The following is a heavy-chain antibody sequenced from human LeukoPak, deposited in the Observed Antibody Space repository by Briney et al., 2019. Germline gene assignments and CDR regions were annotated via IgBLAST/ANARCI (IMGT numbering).Heavy chain of an antibody. D-gene: IGHD3-16*02. V-gene: IGHV3-30-3*01. J-gene: IGHJ4*02. CDR2: ISYDGSKK. CDR3: AKGSGGVIVTYYFDY. Sequence: GGSLRLSCAASGFTLTNYGMHWVRQAPGKGLEWVAIISYDGSKKYYADSVNGRFTISRDISKNTLYLQMNSLRAEDTAVYYCAKGSGGVIVTYYFDYWGQGTLVTVSS. CDR1: GFTLTNYG.